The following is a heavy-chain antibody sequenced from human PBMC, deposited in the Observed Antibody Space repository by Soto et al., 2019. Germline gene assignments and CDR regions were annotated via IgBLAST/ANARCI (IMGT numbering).Heavy chain of an antibody. J-gene: IGHJ6*02. CDR3: ARGLHYGGNSEGRGMDV. CDR2: IYYSGST. CDR1: GGSISSGDYY. Sequence: SETLSLTCTVSGGSISSGDYYWSWIRQPPGKGLEWIGYIYYSGSTYYNPSLKSRVTISVDTSKNQFSLKLSSVTAADTAVYYCARGLHYGGNSEGRGMDVWGQGTTVTVSS. V-gene: IGHV4-30-4*01. D-gene: IGHD4-17*01.